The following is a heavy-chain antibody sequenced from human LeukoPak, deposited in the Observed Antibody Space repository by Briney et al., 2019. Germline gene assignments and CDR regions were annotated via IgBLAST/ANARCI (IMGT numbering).Heavy chain of an antibody. D-gene: IGHD1-26*01. Sequence: ASLRVSCAASGFTVSNNYMTWVRQARGKGLEWVSVIHIGGDTYYADSVKGRFTISRDNSKNTLYLQMNSLRVEDTAVYYCARHLVGATVPDWGQGTLVTVSS. CDR3: ARHLVGATVPD. V-gene: IGHV3-53*01. J-gene: IGHJ4*02. CDR2: IHIGGDT. CDR1: GFTVSNNY.